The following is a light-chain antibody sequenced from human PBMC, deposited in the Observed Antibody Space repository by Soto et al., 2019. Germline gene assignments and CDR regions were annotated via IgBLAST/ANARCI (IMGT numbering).Light chain of an antibody. CDR2: SAS. V-gene: IGKV1-39*01. Sequence: DIQMTQSPSSLSASVGDRVSITCRASQTIRKYLNWYQQKPGKAPELLIHSASTLQTGVPSRFSGSGSGTDFALTITSLPPEDFATYYCQQSYTTPVTVGQGTRLEIK. J-gene: IGKJ5*01. CDR3: QQSYTTPVT. CDR1: QTIRKY.